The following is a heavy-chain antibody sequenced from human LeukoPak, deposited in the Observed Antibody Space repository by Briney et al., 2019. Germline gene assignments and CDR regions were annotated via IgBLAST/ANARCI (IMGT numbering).Heavy chain of an antibody. CDR1: GFAVSNNC. CDR2: IYGGGST. D-gene: IGHD3-22*01. V-gene: IGHV3-53*04. Sequence: PGGSLRLSCAASGFAVSNNCMSGVRQAPGKGLEWVTNIYGGGSTYYADSVNGRFTISRHKSKNTLFLQMNSLRTEDTAVYYCARAYDSSGYWPEYFHHWGQGTLVTVSS. CDR3: ARAYDSSGYWPEYFHH. J-gene: IGHJ1*01.